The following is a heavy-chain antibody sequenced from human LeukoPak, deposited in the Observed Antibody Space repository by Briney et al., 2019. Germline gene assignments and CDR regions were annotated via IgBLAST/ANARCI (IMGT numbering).Heavy chain of an antibody. Sequence: GGSLRLSCAPSGFTVSSNYMSWVRQAPGKGLEWVSVIYAGGSTYYADSVKGRFTISRDNSKNTLYLQMNSLRAEDTAVYYCARDWSHRCFDYWGQGTLVTVSS. CDR3: ARDWSHRCFDY. CDR2: IYAGGST. D-gene: IGHD3-3*01. J-gene: IGHJ4*02. V-gene: IGHV3-53*01. CDR1: GFTVSSNY.